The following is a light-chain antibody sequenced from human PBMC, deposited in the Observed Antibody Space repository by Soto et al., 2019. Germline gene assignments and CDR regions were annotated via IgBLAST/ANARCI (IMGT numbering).Light chain of an antibody. CDR2: GVS. V-gene: IGKV3-20*01. CDR1: QRLTSSY. Sequence: EIVLTQSPGPLSLSPGETATLSCRASQRLTSSYLAWYQQRPGKAPSLLIYGVSSRATGIPDRLSGSGSGTDFTLTITRLEPEDFAVYFCQQYAGPPTTFGQGTRLEIK. CDR3: QQYAGPPTT. J-gene: IGKJ5*01.